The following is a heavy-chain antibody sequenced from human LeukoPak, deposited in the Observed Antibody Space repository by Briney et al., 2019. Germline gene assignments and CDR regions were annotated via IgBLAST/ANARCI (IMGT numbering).Heavy chain of an antibody. CDR3: ARDQDDSSGYYSSFDY. D-gene: IGHD3-22*01. Sequence: SQTLSLTCAISGDSVSSNSAAWNWIRQSPSRGLEWLGRTYYRSKWYSDYAVSVKSRITISPDTSENQFSLQLNSVTPEDTAVYYCARDQDDSSGYYSSFDYWGQGTLVTVSS. V-gene: IGHV6-1*01. CDR1: GDSVSSNSAA. J-gene: IGHJ4*02. CDR2: TYYRSKWYS.